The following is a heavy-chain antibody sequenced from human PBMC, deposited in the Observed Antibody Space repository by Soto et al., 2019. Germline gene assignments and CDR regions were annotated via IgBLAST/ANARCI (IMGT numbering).Heavy chain of an antibody. CDR1: GFTFSSYG. Sequence: PGGSLRLSCAASGFTFSSYGMHWVRQAPGKGLEWVAVISYDGSNKYYADSVKGRFTISRDNSKNTLYLQMNSLRAEDTAVYYCAKDKFNWNYFDYWGQGTLVTVSS. V-gene: IGHV3-30*18. J-gene: IGHJ4*02. CDR3: AKDKFNWNYFDY. CDR2: ISYDGSNK. D-gene: IGHD1-20*01.